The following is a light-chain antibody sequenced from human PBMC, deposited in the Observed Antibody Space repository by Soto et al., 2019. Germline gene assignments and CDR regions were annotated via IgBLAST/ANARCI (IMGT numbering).Light chain of an antibody. CDR1: QNISNN. CDR3: QQYDYWPPYT. Sequence: EIVMTQSPATLSVSPGERTTLSCRASQNISNNLAWYQQKPGRSPRLLIYGASTRATGIPARFSGSGSGTDFTLTISILQSEDFAVYYCQQYDYWPPYTFGQGTKLEIK. J-gene: IGKJ2*01. V-gene: IGKV3-15*01. CDR2: GAS.